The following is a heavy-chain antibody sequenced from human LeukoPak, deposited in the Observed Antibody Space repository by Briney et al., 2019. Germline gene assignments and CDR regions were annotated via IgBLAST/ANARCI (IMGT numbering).Heavy chain of an antibody. J-gene: IGHJ4*02. Sequence: GRSLRLSCVASGFTFDDYGINWVRRAPGKGLEWVSGIRWKSGSIAYADSVKGRFTISRDNAKNSLYLQMNSLRVEDMALYYCAARRGAAAGTDYFDDWGQGTLVTVSS. CDR3: AARRGAAAGTDYFDD. D-gene: IGHD6-13*01. CDR1: GFTFDDYG. CDR2: IRWKSGSI. V-gene: IGHV3-9*03.